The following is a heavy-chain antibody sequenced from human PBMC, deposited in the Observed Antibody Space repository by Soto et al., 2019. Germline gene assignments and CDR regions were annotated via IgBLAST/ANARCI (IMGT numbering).Heavy chain of an antibody. Sequence: GASVKVSCKASGGTFSSYAISWVRQAPGQGLEWMGGIIPIFGTANNAQKFQGRVTITTDKSTSTAYMELSSLRSEDTAVYYCARDMLWDYYDSSGYNQEDYWGQGTLVTVSS. CDR1: GGTFSSYA. J-gene: IGHJ4*02. CDR2: IIPIFGTA. V-gene: IGHV1-69*05. D-gene: IGHD3-22*01. CDR3: ARDMLWDYYDSSGYNQEDY.